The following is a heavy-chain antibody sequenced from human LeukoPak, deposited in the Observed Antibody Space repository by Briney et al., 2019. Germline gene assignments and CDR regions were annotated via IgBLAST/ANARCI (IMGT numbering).Heavy chain of an antibody. CDR3: AKVMPPGRIRFYSYYMDV. D-gene: IGHD2-15*01. CDR1: GFTFSSYA. Sequence: PGGSLRLSCAASGFTFSSYAMSWVRQAPGKGLEWVSAISGSGGSTYCADSVKGRFTISRDKSKNTLSLQMNGLRVEDTAVYYCAKVMPPGRIRFYSYYMDVWGKETTVTVS. J-gene: IGHJ6*03. CDR2: ISGSGGST. V-gene: IGHV3-23*01.